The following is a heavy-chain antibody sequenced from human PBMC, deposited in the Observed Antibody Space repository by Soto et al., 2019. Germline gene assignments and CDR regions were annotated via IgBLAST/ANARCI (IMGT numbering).Heavy chain of an antibody. CDR1: GGTFSSYT. Sequence: QVQLVQSGAEVKKPGSSVTVSCKASGGTFSSYTISWVRQAPGQGLEWMGGIIPIFGTANYAQKFQGRVTMTADEATSTAYMELTRLRSEDTAVYYCARGNHRWLQLWYFDLGGRGTLVTVSS. J-gene: IGHJ2*01. V-gene: IGHV1-69*12. CDR2: IIPIFGTA. CDR3: ARGNHRWLQLWYFDL. D-gene: IGHD5-12*01.